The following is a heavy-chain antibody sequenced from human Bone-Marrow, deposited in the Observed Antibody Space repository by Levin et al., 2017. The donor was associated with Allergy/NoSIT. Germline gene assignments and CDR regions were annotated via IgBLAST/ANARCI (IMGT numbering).Heavy chain of an antibody. CDR1: GGTFSSYA. Sequence: SVKVSCKASGGTFSSYAISWVRQAPGQGLEWMGGIIPIFGTANYAQKVQGRVTITADKSTSTAYMELSSLRSEDTAVYYCARGSDGYRDWYFDRWGRGTLVTVAA. CDR3: ARGSDGYRDWYFDR. J-gene: IGHJ2*01. D-gene: IGHD5-24*01. CDR2: IIPIFGTA. V-gene: IGHV1-69*06.